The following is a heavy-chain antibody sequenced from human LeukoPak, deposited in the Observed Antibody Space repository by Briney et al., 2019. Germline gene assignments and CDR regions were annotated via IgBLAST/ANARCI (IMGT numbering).Heavy chain of an antibody. D-gene: IGHD6-13*01. V-gene: IGHV1-46*01. Sequence: GASVKVSCKASGYTFTSYYMHWVRQAPGQGLEWMGIINPSGGSTSYAQKFQGRVTMTRDMSTSTDYMELSSLRSEDTAVYYCARLIAAAGLFDYWGQGTLVTVSS. CDR2: INPSGGST. CDR3: ARLIAAAGLFDY. J-gene: IGHJ4*02. CDR1: GYTFTSYY.